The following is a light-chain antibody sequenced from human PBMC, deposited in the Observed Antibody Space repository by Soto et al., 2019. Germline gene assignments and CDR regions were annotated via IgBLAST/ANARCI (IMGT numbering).Light chain of an antibody. J-gene: IGKJ2*01. Sequence: EIVLTQSPATLSLSPGERVTLSCRASQSIGSYLAWYQQKPGQAPRLLIYDSSNRATGIPARFSGSGSGPDFTLTISSLEPEDFAVYYCQQRGNWPYTFGQGTKLEIK. CDR3: QQRGNWPYT. V-gene: IGKV3-11*01. CDR1: QSIGSY. CDR2: DSS.